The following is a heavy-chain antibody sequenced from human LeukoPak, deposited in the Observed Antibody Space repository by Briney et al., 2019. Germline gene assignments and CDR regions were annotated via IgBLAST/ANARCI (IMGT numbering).Heavy chain of an antibody. J-gene: IGHJ4*02. CDR3: ARAGRDGSIVDY. D-gene: IGHD5-24*01. V-gene: IGHV4-34*01. CDR2: INHSGST. Sequence: SETLSLTCAVYGGSFSGYYWSWIRQPPGKGLEWIGEINHSGSTNYNPSLKSRVTISVDTSKNQFSLKLSSVTAADTAVYYCARAGRDGSIVDYWGQGTLVTVSS. CDR1: GGSFSGYY.